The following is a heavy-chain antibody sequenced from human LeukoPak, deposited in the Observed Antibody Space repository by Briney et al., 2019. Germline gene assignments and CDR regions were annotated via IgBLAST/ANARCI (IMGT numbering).Heavy chain of an antibody. V-gene: IGHV3-23*01. CDR3: ARDFCSSEACPFRDDAFDI. J-gene: IGHJ3*02. D-gene: IGHD2-2*01. CDR1: GFAFRDYA. Sequence: GGSLRLSCAASGFAFRDYAMNWVRQAPGKGLEWVSSINENDGGTSYADSVKGRFTISRDNSRDTLYLQMNSLRDEDTAVYYCARDFCSSEACPFRDDAFDIWGQGTKVTVSS. CDR2: INENDGGT.